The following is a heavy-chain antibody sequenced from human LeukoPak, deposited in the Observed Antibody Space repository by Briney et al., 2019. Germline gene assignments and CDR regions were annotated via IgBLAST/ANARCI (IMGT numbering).Heavy chain of an antibody. CDR2: ISGGGGST. CDR3: ANALQTGFDY. D-gene: IGHD7-27*01. CDR1: GFTFSSYA. V-gene: IGHV3-23*01. J-gene: IGHJ4*02. Sequence: GGSLRLSCAASGFTFSSYAMSWVRQAPGKGLEWVSGISGGGGSTYYADSVKGRFTISRDNSKNTLYLQMNSLRAEDTAVYYCANALQTGFDYWGQGTLVTVSS.